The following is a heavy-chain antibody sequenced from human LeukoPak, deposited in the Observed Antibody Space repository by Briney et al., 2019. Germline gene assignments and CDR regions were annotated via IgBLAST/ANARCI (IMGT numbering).Heavy chain of an antibody. Sequence: GASVKVSCKASGYTFTSYGISWVRQAPGQGLEWMGWISAYNGNTNYAQKLQGRVTMTTDTSTSTAYMELRSLRSDDTAVYYCARESTYYYDSSGYPGSTVAFDIWGQGTMVTVSS. D-gene: IGHD3-22*01. CDR3: ARESTYYYDSSGYPGSTVAFDI. CDR1: GYTFTSYG. J-gene: IGHJ3*02. CDR2: ISAYNGNT. V-gene: IGHV1-18*01.